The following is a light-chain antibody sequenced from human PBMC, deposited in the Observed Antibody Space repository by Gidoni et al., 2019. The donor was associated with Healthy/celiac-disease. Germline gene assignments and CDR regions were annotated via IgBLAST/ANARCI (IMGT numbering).Light chain of an antibody. J-gene: IGKJ1*01. CDR2: KAS. CDR3: QQYNSPPWT. V-gene: IGKV1-5*03. Sequence: IQLTHSPSTLSASVGDRITITCLASQSISSWLAWYQQKPGKAPKLLIYKASSRESGVPERFSGSGSGTEFTLTISRLQPDDFATYYCQQYNSPPWTFGQGTKVEIK. CDR1: QSISSW.